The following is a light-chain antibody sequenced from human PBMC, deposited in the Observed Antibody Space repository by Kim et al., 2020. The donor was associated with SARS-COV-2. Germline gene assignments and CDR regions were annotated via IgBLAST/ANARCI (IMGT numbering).Light chain of an antibody. CDR1: QNIYEW. J-gene: IGKJ3*01. CDR2: KAA. CDR3: QQYSNYPLT. Sequence: DIQMTQSPSTLSASVGDRVSISCWASQNIYEWLAWYQQKPGKAPVVLIYKAATLERGVPSRFSGSGFGTEFTLTITNLQPDDSATYYCQQYSNYPLTFGPGTKVDIK. V-gene: IGKV1-5*03.